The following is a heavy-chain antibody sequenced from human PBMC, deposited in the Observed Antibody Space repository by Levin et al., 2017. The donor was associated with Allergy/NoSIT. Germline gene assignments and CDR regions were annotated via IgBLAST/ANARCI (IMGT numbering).Heavy chain of an antibody. V-gene: IGHV3-23*01. J-gene: IGHJ4*02. Sequence: HTGGSLRLSCAASGFTFSTYAMSWVRQAPGKGLEWVSAISGSGGSTYYADSVKGRFTISRDNSKNTLFLQMNSLRAEDTAGYYCAKGKGIFGVVSPLFYWGQGTLVTVSS. CDR2: ISGSGGST. CDR3: AKGKGIFGVVSPLFY. D-gene: IGHD3-3*01. CDR1: GFTFSTYA.